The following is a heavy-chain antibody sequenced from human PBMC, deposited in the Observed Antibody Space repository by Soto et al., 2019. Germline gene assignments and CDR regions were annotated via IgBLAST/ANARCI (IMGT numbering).Heavy chain of an antibody. CDR1: SDSISGCDYS. D-gene: IGHD4-17*01. J-gene: IGHJ4*02. Sequence: SXTRSLTCAVSSDSISGCDYSWSWIRQPPGKGLEWIGYIYHGSSTYYNPSLKSRVTISVDRSKNQFSLKLSSVTAADTAVYYCARAMTTVTTIDYWGQGTLVTVSS. CDR2: IYHGSST. V-gene: IGHV4-30-2*01. CDR3: ARAMTTVTTIDY.